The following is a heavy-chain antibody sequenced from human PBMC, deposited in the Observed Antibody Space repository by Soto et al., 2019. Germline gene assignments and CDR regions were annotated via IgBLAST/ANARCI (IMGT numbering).Heavy chain of an antibody. CDR3: AYGSGSYYNVPYYYGMDV. V-gene: IGHV1-46*01. CDR1: GYTFTSYY. CDR2: INPSGGST. D-gene: IGHD3-10*01. Sequence: ASVKVSCKASGYTFTSYYMHWVRQAPGQGLEWMGIINPSGGSTSYAQKFQGRVTMTRDTSTSTVYMELSSLRSEDTAVYYCAYGSGSYYNVPYYYGMDVWGQGATVTVSS. J-gene: IGHJ6*02.